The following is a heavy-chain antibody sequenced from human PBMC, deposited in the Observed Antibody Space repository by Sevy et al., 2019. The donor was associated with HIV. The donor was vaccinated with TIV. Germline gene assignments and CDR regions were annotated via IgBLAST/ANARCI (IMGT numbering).Heavy chain of an antibody. J-gene: IGHJ4*02. V-gene: IGHV3-15*01. CDR3: AKDRVSGTYYTGDFDY. Sequence: GGSLRLSCAASGFTFSNVWMSWVRQAPGKGPEWVGRIRSKTDGGTTDYAAPVKGRFTISRDDSKNTLYLQMSGLKTEDTAVYYCAKDRVSGTYYTGDFDYWGQGTLVTVSS. CDR1: GFTFSNVW. D-gene: IGHD3-10*01. CDR2: IRSKTDGGTT.